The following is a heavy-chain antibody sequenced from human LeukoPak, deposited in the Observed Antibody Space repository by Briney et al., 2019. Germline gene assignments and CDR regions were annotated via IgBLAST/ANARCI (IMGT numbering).Heavy chain of an antibody. D-gene: IGHD2-15*01. J-gene: IGHJ6*03. Sequence: SETLSLTCTVSGGSISSYYWSWIRQPAGKGLEWIGRIYTSGSTNYNPSLKSRVTMSVDTSKNQFSLKLSSVTAADTAVYYCARGYCSGGSCYSYYYYNYMDVWGKGTTVTVSS. CDR1: GGSISSYY. CDR3: ARGYCSGGSCYSYYYYNYMDV. V-gene: IGHV4-4*07. CDR2: IYTSGST.